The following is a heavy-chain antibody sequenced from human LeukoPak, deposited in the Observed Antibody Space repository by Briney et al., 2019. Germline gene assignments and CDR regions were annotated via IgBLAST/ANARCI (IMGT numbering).Heavy chain of an antibody. CDR3: ARDPWGDTSENSLYNWFDP. J-gene: IGHJ5*02. CDR1: GYTFTKHA. D-gene: IGHD3-22*01. Sequence: ASVKVSCKASGYTFTKHAIHWVRQAPGQRPEWMGWINVGNGHTKYSQKFQGRVTITKDTSADTAYMELSSLTFEDTAVFYCARDPWGDTSENSLYNWFDPWGQGTLVTVSS. V-gene: IGHV1-3*01. CDR2: INVGNGHT.